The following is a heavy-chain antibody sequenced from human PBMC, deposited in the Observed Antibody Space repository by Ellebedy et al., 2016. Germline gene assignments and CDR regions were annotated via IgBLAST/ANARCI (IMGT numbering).Heavy chain of an antibody. J-gene: IGHJ4*02. Sequence: ASVKVSXKASGYTFTSYDINWVRQATGQGLEWMGWMNPNSGNTGYAQKFQGRVTMTRDTSISTAYMELSRLRSDDTALYYCARDWGDGYKLRNWGQGTLVTVSS. CDR3: ARDWGDGYKLRN. CDR2: MNPNSGNT. CDR1: GYTFTSYD. D-gene: IGHD5-24*01. V-gene: IGHV1-8*01.